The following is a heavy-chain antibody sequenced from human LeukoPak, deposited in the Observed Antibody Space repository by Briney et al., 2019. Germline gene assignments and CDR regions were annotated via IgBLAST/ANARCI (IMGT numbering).Heavy chain of an antibody. Sequence: ASVKVSCKASRGTFSSYAISWVRQAPGRGLEWMGGIIPIFGTANYAQKFQGRVTITADESTSTAYMELSSLRSEDTAVYYCAAGQGGVYSGYDTNFDYWGQGTLVTVSS. J-gene: IGHJ4*02. D-gene: IGHD5-12*01. CDR1: RGTFSSYA. CDR3: AAGQGGVYSGYDTNFDY. V-gene: IGHV1-69*13. CDR2: IIPIFGTA.